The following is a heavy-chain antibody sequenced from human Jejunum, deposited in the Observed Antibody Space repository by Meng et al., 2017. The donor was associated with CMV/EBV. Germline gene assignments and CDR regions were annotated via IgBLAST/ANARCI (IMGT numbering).Heavy chain of an antibody. CDR3: VTNVYCSGGGCRNY. CDR1: GFTFSGDW. Sequence: SGFTFSGDWMHWVRQAPGKGLMLVSRINGDGTSSGYADSVKGRFTISRDNANNMLYLQLDSLRAEDTAAYYCVTNVYCSGGGCRNYWGQGTLVTVSS. J-gene: IGHJ4*02. D-gene: IGHD2-15*01. V-gene: IGHV3-74*01. CDR2: INGDGTSS.